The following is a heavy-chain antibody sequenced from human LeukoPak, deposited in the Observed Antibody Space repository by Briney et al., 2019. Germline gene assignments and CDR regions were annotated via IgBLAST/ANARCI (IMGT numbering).Heavy chain of an antibody. Sequence: ASVKVSCKASGGTFSSYAISWVRQAPGQGLEWMGWINPNSGGTNYAQKFQGRVTMTRDTSIGTAYMELNRLRSDDTAVYYCARDRDYGSGIFDYWGQGTLVTVSS. CDR2: INPNSGGT. D-gene: IGHD3-10*01. V-gene: IGHV1-2*02. J-gene: IGHJ4*02. CDR3: ARDRDYGSGIFDY. CDR1: GGTFSSYA.